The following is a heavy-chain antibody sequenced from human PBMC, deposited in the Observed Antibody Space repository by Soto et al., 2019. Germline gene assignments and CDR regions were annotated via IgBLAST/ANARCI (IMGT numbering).Heavy chain of an antibody. Sequence: SETLSLTCTVSGGSISSYYWSWIRQSPGKGLEWIGYIYYSGSTNYNPSLRSRVTISVDTSKNQFSLKLSSVTAADTAVYYCARGPPDYFDYWGQGTLVTVSS. CDR2: IYYSGST. CDR1: GGSISSYY. J-gene: IGHJ4*02. V-gene: IGHV4-59*01. CDR3: ARGPPDYFDY.